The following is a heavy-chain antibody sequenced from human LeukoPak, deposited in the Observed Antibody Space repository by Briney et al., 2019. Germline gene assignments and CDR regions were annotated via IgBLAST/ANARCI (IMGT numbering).Heavy chain of an antibody. J-gene: IGHJ4*02. CDR1: GGAISSNY. D-gene: IGHD2-15*01. CDR2: IYDSGST. CDR3: ARELGYCSGSSCYHYFDY. Sequence: SETLSLTCTVSGGAISSNYWSWIRQSPGKGLEWIAYIYDSGSTNYNPSLKSRVTISVDASNNQFSLKLRSVTAADTAVYYCARELGYCSGSSCYHYFDYWGQGTLVTVSS. V-gene: IGHV4-59*01.